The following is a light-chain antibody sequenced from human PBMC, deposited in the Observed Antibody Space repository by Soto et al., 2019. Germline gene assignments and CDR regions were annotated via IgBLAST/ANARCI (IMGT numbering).Light chain of an antibody. CDR3: QQTHSLPLS. Sequence: IQMTQSPSSVSASVGDRVTMTCRASQGVGGWLAWYQQKPGKVPKLLIYATSSLHSGVPSRFSGSGSGTDFTLTISSLQPEDFETYYCQQTHSLPLSFGPGTKVDIK. J-gene: IGKJ3*01. CDR1: QGVGGW. V-gene: IGKV1-12*01. CDR2: ATS.